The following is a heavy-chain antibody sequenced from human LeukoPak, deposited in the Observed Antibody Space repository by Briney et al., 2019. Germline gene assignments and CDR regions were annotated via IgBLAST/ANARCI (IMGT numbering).Heavy chain of an antibody. CDR2: IYHSGST. CDR3: ARLRGYSYGLYFDY. D-gene: IGHD5-18*01. Sequence: SETLSLTCAVSGYSISSGYYWGWIRQPPGKGLEWIGSIYHSGSTYYNPSLKSRVTISVDTSKNQFSLKLSSVTAADTAVYYCARLRGYSYGLYFDYWGQGTLVTVSS. CDR1: GYSISSGYY. J-gene: IGHJ4*02. V-gene: IGHV4-38-2*01.